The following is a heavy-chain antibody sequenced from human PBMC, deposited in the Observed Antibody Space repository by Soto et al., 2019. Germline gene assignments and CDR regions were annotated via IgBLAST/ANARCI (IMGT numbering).Heavy chain of an antibody. V-gene: IGHV1-3*01. Sequence: QVQLVQSGAEVKKPRASVKVSCKASGYTFTSYAMHWVRQAPGQRLEWMGWINAGNGNTKYSQKFQGRVTITRDTSASTAYMELSSLRSEDSALYHCARGGIYFFVSGMDVWGQGTTVTVSS. J-gene: IGHJ6*02. CDR2: INAGNGNT. CDR3: ARGGIYFFVSGMDV. D-gene: IGHD1-26*01. CDR1: GYTFTSYA.